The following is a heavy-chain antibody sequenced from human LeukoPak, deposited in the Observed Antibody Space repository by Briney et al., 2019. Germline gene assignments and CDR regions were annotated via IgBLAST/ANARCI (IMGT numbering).Heavy chain of an antibody. D-gene: IGHD3-22*01. CDR1: GYSFTSYW. Sequence: GEPLQISSKGSGYSFTSYWIGWVRPMPGKGREWMGIIYPGDSDTRYSPSFQGQVTISADKSISTSYLQWSSLKASDTAMYYCARHPGVITTEADYWGQGTLVTVSS. V-gene: IGHV5-51*01. CDR3: ARHPGVITTEADY. J-gene: IGHJ4*02. CDR2: IYPGDSDT.